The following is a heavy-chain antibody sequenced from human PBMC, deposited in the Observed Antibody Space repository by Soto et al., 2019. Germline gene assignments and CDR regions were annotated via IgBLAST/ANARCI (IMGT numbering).Heavy chain of an antibody. CDR3: TTRLVGTQRGAFDI. D-gene: IGHD5-18*01. Sequence: PRGSLRLSCAASGFTFSNAWMNWVRQAPGKGLEWVGRIKSKTDGGTTDYAAPVKGRFTISRDDSKNTLYLQMNSLKTEDTSVYYCTTRLVGTQRGAFDIWGQGTMVTVSS. V-gene: IGHV3-15*07. CDR1: GFTFSNAW. CDR2: IKSKTDGGTT. J-gene: IGHJ3*02.